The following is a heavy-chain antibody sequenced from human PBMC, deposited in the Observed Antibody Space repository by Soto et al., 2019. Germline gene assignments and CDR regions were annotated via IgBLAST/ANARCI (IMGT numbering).Heavy chain of an antibody. D-gene: IGHD3-22*01. CDR2: ISWNSGSI. CDR1: GFTFDDYA. CDR3: AKDIARRVVVSPYYFDY. J-gene: IGHJ4*02. V-gene: IGHV3-9*01. Sequence: EVQLVESGGGLVQPGRSLRLSCAASGFTFDDYAMHWVRQAPGKGLEWVSGISWNSGSIGYADSVKGRFTISRDNAKNSLYLQMNSLRAEDTALYYCAKDIARRVVVSPYYFDYWGQGTLVTVSS.